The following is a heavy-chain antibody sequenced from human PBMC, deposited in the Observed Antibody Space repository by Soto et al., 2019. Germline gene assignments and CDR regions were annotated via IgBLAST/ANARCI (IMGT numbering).Heavy chain of an antibody. CDR3: ARASPIGLDTAMVPDY. CDR2: IYYSGST. D-gene: IGHD5-18*01. V-gene: IGHV4-59*01. CDR1: GGSISSYY. J-gene: IGHJ4*02. Sequence: SETLSLTCTVSGGSISSYYWSWIRQTPGKGLEWIGYIYYSGSTNYNPSLKSRVTISVDTSKNQFSLKLSSVTAADTAVYYCARASPIGLDTAMVPDYWGQGTLVTVSS.